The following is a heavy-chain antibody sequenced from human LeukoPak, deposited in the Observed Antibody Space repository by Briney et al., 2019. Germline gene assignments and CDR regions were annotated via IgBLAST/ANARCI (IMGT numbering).Heavy chain of an antibody. J-gene: IGHJ4*02. Sequence: PSETLSLTCAVSGYSIYSGYHWGWIRQPPGKGLEWIGSIHHSGSTYYNPSLKSRVTISVDTSKNQFSLKLSSVTAADTAVYYCARVAEGRIAAAGTWGYWGQGTLVTVSS. CDR1: GYSIYSGYH. CDR2: IHHSGST. V-gene: IGHV4-38-2*01. CDR3: ARVAEGRIAAAGTWGY. D-gene: IGHD6-13*01.